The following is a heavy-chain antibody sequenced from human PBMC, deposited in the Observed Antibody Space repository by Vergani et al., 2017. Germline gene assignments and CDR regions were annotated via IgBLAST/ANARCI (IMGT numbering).Heavy chain of an antibody. CDR2: VNHSGST. CDR1: GGSFSDYY. CDR3: ASIARAPTRGNPPPDY. J-gene: IGHJ4*02. V-gene: IGHV4-34*01. Sequence: QVQLQEWGAGLLKTSETLSLTCGVSGGSFSDYYWSWIRQAPGMGLEWIGEVNHSGSTTYNPSLKSRVSISVDTSKNQFSLQLTSVTAADSALYFCASIARAPTRGNPPPDYWGKGILVTVSS. D-gene: IGHD3-16*02.